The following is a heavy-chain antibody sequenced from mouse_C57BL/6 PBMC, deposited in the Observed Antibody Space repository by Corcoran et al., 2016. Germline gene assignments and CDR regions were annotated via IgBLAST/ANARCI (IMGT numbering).Heavy chain of an antibody. J-gene: IGHJ4*01. V-gene: IGHV1-19*01. CDR2: INPYNGGT. D-gene: IGHD2-5*01. Sequence: EVRLQKSGPVLVKPGASVKMSCKASGYTFTDYYMNWVKQSHGKSLEWIGVINPYNGGTSYNQKFKGKATLTVDKSSSTAYMELNSLTSEDSAVYYCARDSNLYAMDYWGQGTSVTVSS. CDR1: GYTFTDYY. CDR3: ARDSNLYAMDY.